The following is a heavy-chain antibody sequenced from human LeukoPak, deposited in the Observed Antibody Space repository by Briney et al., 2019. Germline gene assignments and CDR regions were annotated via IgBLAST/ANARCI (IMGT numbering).Heavy chain of an antibody. Sequence: PGGSLRLSCAASGFTFNRYWMSWVRQAPGKGLEWVAQIKSDGSEEYYADSVRGRFTISRDNSKNTLYLQMNSLRAEDTAVYYCARAYYEYYFDYWGQGTLVTVSS. V-gene: IGHV3-7*02. CDR3: ARAYYEYYFDY. D-gene: IGHD3-16*01. CDR2: IKSDGSEE. CDR1: GFTFNRYW. J-gene: IGHJ4*02.